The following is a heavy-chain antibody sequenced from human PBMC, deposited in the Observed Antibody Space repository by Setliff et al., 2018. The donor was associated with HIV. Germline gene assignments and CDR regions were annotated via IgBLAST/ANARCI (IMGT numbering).Heavy chain of an antibody. V-gene: IGHV1-69*13. D-gene: IGHD4-4*01. J-gene: IGHJ4*02. CDR2: IMPIYGTP. CDR1: GGSFSSYG. CDR3: ASHAKTVDTGLFDY. Sequence: SVKVSCKASGGSFSSYGLSWVRQAPGQGLEWMGGIMPIYGTPNYAQRFQGRVTITADESTSTAYMDLSSLTSGDTAVYYCASHAKTVDTGLFDYWGQGTQVTVSS.